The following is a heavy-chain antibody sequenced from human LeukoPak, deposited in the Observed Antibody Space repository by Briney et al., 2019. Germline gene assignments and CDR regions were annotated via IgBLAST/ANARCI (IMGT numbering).Heavy chain of an antibody. CDR3: AREYSSSWYEYAFDI. V-gene: IGHV3-20*04. D-gene: IGHD6-13*01. Sequence: GGSLRLSCAASGFTFDDYAMSWVRQAPGKGLEWVSGINWDGGSTGYADSVKGRFTISRDNAKNSLYLQMNSLRAEDTAAYYCAREYSSSWYEYAFDIWGQGTMVTVSS. CDR2: INWDGGST. CDR1: GFTFDDYA. J-gene: IGHJ3*02.